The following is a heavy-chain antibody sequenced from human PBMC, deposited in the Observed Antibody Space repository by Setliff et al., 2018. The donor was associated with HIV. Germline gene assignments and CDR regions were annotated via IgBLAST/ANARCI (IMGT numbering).Heavy chain of an antibody. CDR3: ASSGYNYGGYYMDV. CDR1: GFTFSNYK. V-gene: IGHV3-7*03. J-gene: IGHJ6*03. CDR2: INQDGSEQ. D-gene: IGHD5-18*01. Sequence: GGSLRLSCVASGFTFSNYKMSWVRQAPGKGLEWVANINQDGSEQNFVDSVTGRFTISRDNGKNSLYLQMNSLRAEDTAVYYCASSGYNYGGYYMDVWGKGTTVTVSS.